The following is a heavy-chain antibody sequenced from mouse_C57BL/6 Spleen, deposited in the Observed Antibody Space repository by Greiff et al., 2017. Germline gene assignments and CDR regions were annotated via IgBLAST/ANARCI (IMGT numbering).Heavy chain of an antibody. J-gene: IGHJ1*03. CDR1: GYTFTSYW. Sequence: VQLQQSGAELVKPGASVKMSCKASGYTFTSYWITWVKQRPGQGLEWIGDIYPGSGSTNYNEKFKSKATLTVDTSSSTAYMQLSSLTSEDSAVYYCARNYGSTTRYFDVWGTGTTVTVSS. V-gene: IGHV1-55*01. CDR2: IYPGSGST. D-gene: IGHD1-1*01. CDR3: ARNYGSTTRYFDV.